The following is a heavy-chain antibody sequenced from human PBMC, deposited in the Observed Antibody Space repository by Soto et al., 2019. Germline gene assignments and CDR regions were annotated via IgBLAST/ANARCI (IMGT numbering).Heavy chain of an antibody. V-gene: IGHV3-66*01. CDR1: GFTVSSNF. CDR2: IYSDGST. Sequence: EVQLVVSGGGLVQPGGSLRLSCAASGFTVSSNFMSWVRQAPGKGLEWVSIIYSDGSTYYADSVKGRFTISRDNSKTPLYLQMNSLRADDTAVYYCASRRNPYGAYDYWGQGTLVTVSS. D-gene: IGHD4-17*01. CDR3: ASRRNPYGAYDY. J-gene: IGHJ4*02.